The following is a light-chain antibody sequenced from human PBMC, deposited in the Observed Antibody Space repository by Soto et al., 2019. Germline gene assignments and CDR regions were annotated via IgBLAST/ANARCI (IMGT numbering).Light chain of an antibody. CDR2: SNN. CDR1: NSNIGTNS. Sequence: QSVLTQPPSASGTPGQRVTISCSGSNSNIGTNSMNWYQQLPGTAPKLLIHSNNQRPSGVPDRFSGSKSGTSASLAISGLQSEDEADYYCAAWDGSLNGWVFGGGTKPPS. J-gene: IGLJ3*02. V-gene: IGLV1-44*01. CDR3: AAWDGSLNGWV.